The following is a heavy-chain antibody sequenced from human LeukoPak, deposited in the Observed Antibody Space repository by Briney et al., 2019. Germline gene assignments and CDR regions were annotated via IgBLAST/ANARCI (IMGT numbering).Heavy chain of an antibody. CDR1: GFTFSSYD. CDR3: ARGAPEGEPIEDAFDI. CDR2: IGTAGDT. D-gene: IGHD1-26*01. Sequence: SGGSLRLSCATSGFTFSSYDMHWVRQATGKGLEWVSAIGTAGDTYYPGSVKGRFTISRENAKNSLYLQMNSLRAGDTAVYYCARGAPEGEPIEDAFDIWGQGTMVTVSS. J-gene: IGHJ3*02. V-gene: IGHV3-13*01.